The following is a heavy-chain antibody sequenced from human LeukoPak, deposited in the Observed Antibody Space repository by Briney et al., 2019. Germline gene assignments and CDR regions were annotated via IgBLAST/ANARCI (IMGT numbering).Heavy chain of an antibody. V-gene: IGHV2-5*02. CDR1: GFSLGTRGEG. Sequence: SGPTLVHPTPTLTLTFTVSGFSLGTRGEGVGWIRQPPGKALERLALIYWDDDNRYSPSLENRLTITNDNYNNQVVLTMTNIHPVDTGTYYCGHSFRAGYFDYWGQGTLVTVSS. J-gene: IGHJ4*02. CDR2: IYWDDDN. CDR3: GHSFRAGYFDY.